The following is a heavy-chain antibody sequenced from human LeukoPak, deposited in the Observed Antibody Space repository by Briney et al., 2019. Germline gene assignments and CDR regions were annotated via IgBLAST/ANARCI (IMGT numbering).Heavy chain of an antibody. V-gene: IGHV3-23*01. D-gene: IGHD6-19*01. CDR1: GFTFSNSA. J-gene: IGHJ4*01. Sequence: GGSLRLSRAASGFTFSNSAMRGVRQAPGKGVEGVSTRSGSGITTYYADSVKGRFTISRDNSKNTLYLQMNSLRAEDTAVYYCAKGIYSSGWSYFDYWGHRTLVTASS. CDR3: AKGIYSSGWSYFDY. CDR2: RSGSGITT.